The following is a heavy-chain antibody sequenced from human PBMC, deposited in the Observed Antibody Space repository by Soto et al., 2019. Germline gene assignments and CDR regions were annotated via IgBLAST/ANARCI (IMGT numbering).Heavy chain of an antibody. Sequence: QVQLVQSGAEVKKPGASVKVSCKASGYTFTSYDITWVRQATGQGLEWMGWMNPNSGNTGYAQKFKGRVTMTRNTAINTAYMELSSLSSEDTAVYYCAIVGARPPDYWGQGTLVTVSS. CDR1: GYTFTSYD. CDR2: MNPNSGNT. D-gene: IGHD1-26*01. J-gene: IGHJ4*02. CDR3: AIVGARPPDY. V-gene: IGHV1-8*02.